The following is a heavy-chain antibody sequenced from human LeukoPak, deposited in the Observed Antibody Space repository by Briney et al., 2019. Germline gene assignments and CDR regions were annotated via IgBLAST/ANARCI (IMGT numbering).Heavy chain of an antibody. CDR1: GGTFSSYA. D-gene: IGHD5-12*01. CDR3: ARTIERDIETPPDY. Sequence: ASVKVSCKASGGTFSSYAISWVRQAPGQGLEWMGGIIPIFGTANYAQKFQGRVTITADKSTSTAYMELSSLRSEDTAVYYCARTIERDIETPPDYWGQGTLVTVSS. V-gene: IGHV1-69*06. J-gene: IGHJ4*02. CDR2: IIPIFGTA.